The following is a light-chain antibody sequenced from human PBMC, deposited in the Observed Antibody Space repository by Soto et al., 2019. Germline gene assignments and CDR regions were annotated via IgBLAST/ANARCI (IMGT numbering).Light chain of an antibody. Sequence: ETVWTQSPVTLSLSPGERATLSRRASQSVSSSYLAWYQQKPGQAPRVLIYGASSRATGIPDRFSGSGSGTDFTLTISRLETEDFAVYYCQQYGSSPWTFGQGTKVDIK. CDR1: QSVSSSY. CDR2: GAS. J-gene: IGKJ1*01. CDR3: QQYGSSPWT. V-gene: IGKV3-20*01.